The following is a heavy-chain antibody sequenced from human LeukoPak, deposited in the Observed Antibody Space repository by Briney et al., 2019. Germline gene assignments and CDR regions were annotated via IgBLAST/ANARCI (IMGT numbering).Heavy chain of an antibody. CDR1: GYTLTELS. CDR3: ARDPTGGYYGSGSSAFDI. CDR2: FDPEDGET. D-gene: IGHD3-10*01. V-gene: IGHV1-24*01. J-gene: IGHJ3*02. Sequence: GASVKVSCKVSGYTLTELSMHWVRQAPGKGLEWMGGFDPEDGETIYAQKFQGRVTMTEDTSTDTAYMELSSLRSEDTAVYYCARDPTGGYYGSGSSAFDIWGQGTMVTVSS.